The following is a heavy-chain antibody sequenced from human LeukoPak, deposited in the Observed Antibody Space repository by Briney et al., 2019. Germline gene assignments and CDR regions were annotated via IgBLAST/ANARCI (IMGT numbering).Heavy chain of an antibody. J-gene: IGHJ5*02. CDR1: GGSISSYY. CDR3: AREIAAAGTSWFDP. CDR2: IYYSGST. V-gene: IGHV4-59*08. Sequence: SETLSLTCIVSGGSISSYYWSWIRQPPGKGLEWIGYIYYSGSTNYNPSLKSRVTISVDTSKNHFSLKLSSVTAADTAVYYCAREIAAAGTSWFDPWGQGTLVTVSS. D-gene: IGHD6-13*01.